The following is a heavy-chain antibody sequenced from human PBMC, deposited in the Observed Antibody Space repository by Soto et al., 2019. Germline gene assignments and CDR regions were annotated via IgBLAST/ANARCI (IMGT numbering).Heavy chain of an antibody. D-gene: IGHD3-10*01. V-gene: IGHV3-30*14. J-gene: IGHJ4*02. CDR2: ISYDGREK. CDR3: ARDLLAAYSHSGMIDY. Sequence: QTGGSLRLSCEASGFALSDYAMHWVRQAPGEGLAWVAIISYDGREKKYADSVKGRFTISRDNSKDTVYLQMSSLTGNDTAVYYCARDLLAAYSHSGMIDYWGQGSLVTVSS. CDR1: GFALSDYA.